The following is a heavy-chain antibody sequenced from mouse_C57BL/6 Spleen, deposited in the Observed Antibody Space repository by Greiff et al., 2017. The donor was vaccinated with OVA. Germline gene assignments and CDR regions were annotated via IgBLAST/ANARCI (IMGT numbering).Heavy chain of an antibody. CDR1: GYTFTSYW. V-gene: IGHV1-64*01. CDR2: IHPNSGST. CDR3: ARRDLLSTWFAY. D-gene: IGHD2-1*01. J-gene: IGHJ3*01. Sequence: QVQLQQPGAELVKPGASVKLSCKASGYTFTSYWMHWVKQRPGQGLEWIGMIHPNSGSTNYNEKFKSKATLTVDKSSSTAYMELRSLTSEDTAVYYCARRDLLSTWFAYWGQGTLVTVSA.